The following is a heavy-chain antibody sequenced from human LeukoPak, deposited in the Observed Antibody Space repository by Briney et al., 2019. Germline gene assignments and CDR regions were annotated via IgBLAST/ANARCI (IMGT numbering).Heavy chain of an antibody. CDR2: SYHSGSN. Sequence: SETLSLTCAVSGYSISSGYYWGWSRAPPGKGVGWIGSSYHSGSNYYNQSVKSRVTISGDTSKNKFSLKLSSVTAADTAVYYCASTGTYYYDSSGIAYWGQGTLVTVSS. CDR1: GYSISSGYY. CDR3: ASTGTYYYDSSGIAY. V-gene: IGHV4-38-2*01. D-gene: IGHD3-22*01. J-gene: IGHJ4*02.